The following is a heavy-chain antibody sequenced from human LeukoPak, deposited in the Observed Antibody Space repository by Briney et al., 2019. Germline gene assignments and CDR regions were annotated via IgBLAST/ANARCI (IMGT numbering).Heavy chain of an antibody. J-gene: IGHJ4*02. CDR3: ARDESSGFDY. CDR2: ISYDGSNK. Sequence: GGSLRLSCAASGFTFSSYAMHWVRQAPGKGLEWVAVISYDGSNKYYADSVKGRFTISRDNSKNTLSLQVNSLRAEDTAVYYCARDESSGFDYWGQGTLVTVSS. D-gene: IGHD3-22*01. CDR1: GFTFSSYA. V-gene: IGHV3-30-3*01.